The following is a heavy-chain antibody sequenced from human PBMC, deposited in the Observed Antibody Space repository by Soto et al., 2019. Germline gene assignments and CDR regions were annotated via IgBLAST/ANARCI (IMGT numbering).Heavy chain of an antibody. CDR2: ISYDGSDK. Sequence: QVQLVESGGGVVQPGRSLRLSCAASGFTYSDFALHWVRQAPGKGLEWVAVISYDGSDKYYTDSVKGRFAISRDTSKAPLYLQRTSLRPEDTAVYYCARRAYHSYYATAVWGQGTTVTVSS. D-gene: IGHD3-22*01. V-gene: IGHV3-30*09. CDR3: ARRAYHSYYATAV. CDR1: GFTYSDFA. J-gene: IGHJ6*02.